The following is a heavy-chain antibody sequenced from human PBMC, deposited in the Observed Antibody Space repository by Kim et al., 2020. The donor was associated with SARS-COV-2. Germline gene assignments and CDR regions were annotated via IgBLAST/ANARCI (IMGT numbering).Heavy chain of an antibody. CDR3: ARDREAVLLWFRESTAFDY. D-gene: IGHD3-10*01. CDR2: IKKDGSEK. Sequence: GGSLRLSCAASGFTFSSYWMSWVRQAPGKGLEWVANIKKDGSEKYYVDSVKGRFTISRDNAKNSLYLQMNSLRAEDTAVYYCARDREAVLLWFRESTAFDYWGQGTLVIVSS. V-gene: IGHV3-7*01. J-gene: IGHJ4*02. CDR1: GFTFSSYW.